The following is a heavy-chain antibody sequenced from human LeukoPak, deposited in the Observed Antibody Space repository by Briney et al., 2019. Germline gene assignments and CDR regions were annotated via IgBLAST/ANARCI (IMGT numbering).Heavy chain of an antibody. D-gene: IGHD6-6*01. V-gene: IGHV4-34*01. CDR1: GGSFSDYY. J-gene: IGHJ6*03. Sequence: SETLSLTCAIPGGSFSDYYWSWIRQPPGKGLEWIGEINHSGSTNYTPSLKTRVTISVDTSKNQFSLKVSSVTAADTAVYYCARLYEYSRNYYYYYYMDVWSKGTTVTVSS. CDR2: INHSGST. CDR3: ARLYEYSRNYYYYYYMDV.